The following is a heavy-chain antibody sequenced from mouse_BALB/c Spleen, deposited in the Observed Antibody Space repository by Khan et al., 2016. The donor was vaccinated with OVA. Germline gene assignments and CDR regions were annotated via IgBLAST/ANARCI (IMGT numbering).Heavy chain of an antibody. V-gene: IGHV9-3-1*01. CDR3: TRRMSYLARDY. CDR2: INTYTGEP. D-gene: IGHD2-12*01. J-gene: IGHJ4*01. CDR1: GYTFTNYG. Sequence: QIQLVQSGPELKKPGETVKISCKASGYTFTNYGMNWVKQAPGKALKWMGWINTYTGEPTYAGYFKGGFAFSLDTATSTAYLQINNLKNEDAATYSCTRRMSYLARDYWGQGTSVTVSS.